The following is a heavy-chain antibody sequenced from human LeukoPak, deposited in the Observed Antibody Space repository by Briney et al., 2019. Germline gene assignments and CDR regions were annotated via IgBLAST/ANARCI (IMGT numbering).Heavy chain of an antibody. CDR1: GFTFSSYS. J-gene: IGHJ4*02. Sequence: PGGSLRLSCAASGFTFSSYSMNWVRQAPGKGLEWVSSISSSSSYIYYADSVKGRFAISRDNAKNSLYLQMNSLRAEDTAVYYCARKRIGEYFDYWGQGTLVTVSS. CDR2: ISSSSSYI. CDR3: ARKRIGEYFDY. D-gene: IGHD3-10*01. V-gene: IGHV3-21*01.